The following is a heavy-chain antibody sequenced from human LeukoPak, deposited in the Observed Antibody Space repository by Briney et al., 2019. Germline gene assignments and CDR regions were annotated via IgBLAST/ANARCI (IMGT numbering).Heavy chain of an antibody. CDR2: VVYSGST. CDR1: GGSISSSSQY. Sequence: SETLSLTCTDSGGSISSSSQYWGWIRQPPGKGLEWIGSVVYSGSTYNNPSFRSRVTMSVDRSKNQFSLKFNSVTAADTALYYCARHRLAPSGTSSFDYWGQGTLVTVSS. CDR3: ARHRLAPSGTSSFDY. J-gene: IGHJ4*02. D-gene: IGHD5-12*01. V-gene: IGHV4-39*01.